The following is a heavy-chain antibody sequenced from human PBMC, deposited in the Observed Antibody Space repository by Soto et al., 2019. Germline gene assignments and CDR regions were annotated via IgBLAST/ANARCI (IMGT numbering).Heavy chain of an antibody. V-gene: IGHV5-51*01. D-gene: IGHD3-22*01. CDR3: ARRDSSGYLFDY. CDR1: GYSFTSYW. CDR2: IYPGDSDT. J-gene: IGHJ4*02. Sequence: PGESLKISCKGSGYSFTSYWISWVRQTPGKGLEWMGIIYPGDSDTTYNPSFQGQVTVSADKSINTAYLQWSSLEASDTAMYYCARRDSSGYLFDYWGQGTLVTVS.